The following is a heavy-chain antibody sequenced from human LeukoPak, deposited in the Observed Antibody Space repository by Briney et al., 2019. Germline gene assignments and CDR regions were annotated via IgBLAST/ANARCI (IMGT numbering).Heavy chain of an antibody. V-gene: IGHV1-58*02. J-gene: IGHJ6*03. D-gene: IGHD6-13*01. CDR2: IVVGSGNT. Sequence: SVKVSCRASGLTFTSSAMQWVRQARGQRLEWIGWIVVGSGNTNYAQKFQERVTITRDMSTSTAYMELSSLRSEDTAVYYCAAHVSWYGGRDYMDVWGKGTTVTVSS. CDR3: AAHVSWYGGRDYMDV. CDR1: GLTFTSSA.